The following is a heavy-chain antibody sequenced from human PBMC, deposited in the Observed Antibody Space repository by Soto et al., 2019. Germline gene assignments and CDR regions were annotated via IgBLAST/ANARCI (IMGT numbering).Heavy chain of an antibody. J-gene: IGHJ4*02. D-gene: IGHD3-9*01. CDR2: ISWNSGSI. CDR1: GFTFDDHG. CDR3: VRDTSSGWHLKDH. V-gene: IGHV3-9*01. Sequence: EVDLVESGGGLAQPGRSLRLSCVASGFTFDDHGMHWVRQIPGRGLEWVSGISWNSGSIGYAESVKGRFTIFRDNAKNYLYLEMNSLRQEDTALYYCVRDTSSGWHLKDHWGQVVQVSLSS.